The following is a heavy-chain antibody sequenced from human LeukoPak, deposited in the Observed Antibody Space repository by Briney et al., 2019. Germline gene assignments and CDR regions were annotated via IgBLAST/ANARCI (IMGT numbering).Heavy chain of an antibody. CDR1: GYTFTSYA. J-gene: IGHJ5*02. CDR3: AREQGSYSSSSYWFDP. D-gene: IGHD6-6*01. V-gene: IGHV1-3*01. CDR2: INAGNGNT. Sequence: GASVKVSCKASGYTFTSYAMHWVRQAPGQRLEWMGWINAGNGNTKYSQKFQGRVTITRDTSASTAYMELSSLRSEDTAVYYCAREQGSYSSSSYWFDPWGPGTLVTVSS.